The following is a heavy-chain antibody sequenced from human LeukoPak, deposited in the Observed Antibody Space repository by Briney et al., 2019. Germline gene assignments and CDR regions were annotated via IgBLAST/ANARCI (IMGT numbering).Heavy chain of an antibody. CDR1: GGSISSGGYY. D-gene: IGHD1-26*01. V-gene: IGHV4-31*03. J-gene: IGHJ4*02. Sequence: PSQTLSLTCTVSGGSISSGGYYWSWIRQHPGKGLEWIGSIYYSGSTYYNPSLKSRVMKSVDTSKNQFSLKLSSVTAADTAVYYCARDSGNYYFGYWGQGTLVTVSS. CDR2: IYYSGST. CDR3: ARDSGNYYFGY.